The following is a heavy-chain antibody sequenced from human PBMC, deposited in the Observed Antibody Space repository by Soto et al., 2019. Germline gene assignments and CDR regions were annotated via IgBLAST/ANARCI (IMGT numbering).Heavy chain of an antibody. J-gene: IGHJ4*02. Sequence: QVQLLQSGAELKKPGASVKVSCKASGYIFTGYYMHWVRQAPGQGLEWMGWINPNSGDTNYTQKFQGWVTMTRDTSISTAYMELSRLRSDDTAVYYCATSRISIPVAGDTEYYFDYWGPGTLVTVSS. V-gene: IGHV1-2*04. CDR3: ATSRISIPVAGDTEYYFDY. CDR2: INPNSGDT. D-gene: IGHD6-19*01. CDR1: GYIFTGYY.